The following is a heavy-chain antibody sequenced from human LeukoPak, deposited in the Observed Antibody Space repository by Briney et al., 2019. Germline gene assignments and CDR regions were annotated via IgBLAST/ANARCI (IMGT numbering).Heavy chain of an antibody. CDR1: GFTFSSYA. CDR2: ISYDGSNK. V-gene: IGHV3-30*04. J-gene: IGHJ4*02. Sequence: PGGSLRLSCAASGFTFSSYAMHWVRQAPGKGLEWVAVISYDGSNKYYADSVKGRFTISRDNSKNTLYLQMNSLRAEDTAVYYCAKSDPLPVAAQKMGYYFDYWGQGTLVTVSS. D-gene: IGHD1-26*01. CDR3: AKSDPLPVAAQKMGYYFDY.